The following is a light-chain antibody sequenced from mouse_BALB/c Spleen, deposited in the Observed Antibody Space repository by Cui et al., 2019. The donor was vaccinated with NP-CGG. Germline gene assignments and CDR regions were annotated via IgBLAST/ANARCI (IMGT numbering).Light chain of an antibody. Sequence: QAIVTVASALTTSPGETVTLTCRSSTGAVTTSNYANWVQEKPDHLFTGLIGGTNNRAPGVPARFSGSLIGDKAALTITGAQTEDEAIYFCALWYSNHWVFGGGTKLTVL. V-gene: IGLV1*01. J-gene: IGLJ1*01. CDR3: ALWYSNHWV. CDR2: GTN. CDR1: TGAVTTSNY.